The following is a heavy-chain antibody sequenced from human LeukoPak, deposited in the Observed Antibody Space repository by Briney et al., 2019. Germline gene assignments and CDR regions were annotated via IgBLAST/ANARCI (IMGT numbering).Heavy chain of an antibody. CDR2: YTGDT. Sequence: SEALSLTCSVSGDSISRFYWSWVRQPPGKGLEGIGYTGDTNYNPSLKSRVTISLDASKSQFSLKLSSVTAADTAMYYCARVNIAVAGDASDVWGRGTMVTVSS. CDR1: GDSISRFY. V-gene: IGHV4-59*01. CDR3: ARVNIAVAGDASDV. J-gene: IGHJ3*01. D-gene: IGHD6-19*01.